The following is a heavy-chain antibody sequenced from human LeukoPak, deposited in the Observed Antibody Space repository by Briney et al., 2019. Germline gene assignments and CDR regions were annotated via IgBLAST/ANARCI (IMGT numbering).Heavy chain of an antibody. CDR3: ARAPQGMGAFDI. CDR2: ISSSSSYI. J-gene: IGHJ3*02. V-gene: IGHV3-21*01. D-gene: IGHD6-13*01. CDR1: GFPFSSYS. Sequence: GGSLRLSCAASGFPFSSYSMNWVRQAPGKGLEWVSSISSSSSYIYYADSVKGRFTISRDNAKNSLYLQMNSLRAEDTAVYYCARAPQGMGAFDIWGQGTMVTVSS.